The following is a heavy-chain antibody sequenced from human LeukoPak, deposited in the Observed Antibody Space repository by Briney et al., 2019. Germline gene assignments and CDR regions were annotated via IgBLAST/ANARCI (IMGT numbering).Heavy chain of an antibody. J-gene: IGHJ6*02. Sequence: ASVKVSCKASGYTFTSYAVHWVRQAPGQRLEWMGWINAGNGNTNYAQKLQGRVTMTTDTSTSTAYMELRSLRSDDTAVYYCARGHPPYSSSPWYYGMDVWGQGTTVTVSS. CDR2: INAGNGNT. CDR3: ARGHPPYSSSPWYYGMDV. V-gene: IGHV1-3*01. CDR1: GYTFTSYA. D-gene: IGHD6-13*01.